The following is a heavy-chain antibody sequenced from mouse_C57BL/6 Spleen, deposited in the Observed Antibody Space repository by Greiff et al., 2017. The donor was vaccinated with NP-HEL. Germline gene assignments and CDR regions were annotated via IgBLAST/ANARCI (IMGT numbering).Heavy chain of an antibody. J-gene: IGHJ1*03. CDR3: ARCDGYLWYFDV. CDR2: IYPGSGST. CDR1: GYTFTSYW. D-gene: IGHD2-3*01. V-gene: IGHV1-55*01. Sequence: VQLQQPGAELVKPGASVKMSCKASGYTFTSYWITWVKQRPGQGLEWIGDIYPGSGSTNYNEKFKSKATLTVDTSSSTAYMQLSSLTSEDSAVYYCARCDGYLWYFDVWGTGTTVTVSS.